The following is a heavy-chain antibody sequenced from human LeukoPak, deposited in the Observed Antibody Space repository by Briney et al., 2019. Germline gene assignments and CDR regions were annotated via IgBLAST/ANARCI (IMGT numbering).Heavy chain of an antibody. J-gene: IGHJ4*02. Sequence: PSETLSLTCTVSGGSISSSSYYWGWIRQPPGKGLEWIGSIYYSGSTYYNPSLKSRVTISVDTSKNQFSLKLSSVTAADTAVYYCARGEAMIPLDYWGQGTLVTVSS. CDR2: IYYSGST. CDR3: ARGEAMIPLDY. CDR1: GGSISSSSYY. V-gene: IGHV4-39*07. D-gene: IGHD3-16*01.